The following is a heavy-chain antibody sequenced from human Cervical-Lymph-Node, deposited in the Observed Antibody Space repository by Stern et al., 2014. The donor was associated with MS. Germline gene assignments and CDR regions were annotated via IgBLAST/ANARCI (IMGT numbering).Heavy chain of an antibody. V-gene: IGHV3-74*02. J-gene: IGHJ4*02. Sequence: EDQLVESGGGLVQPGGSLRLSCAASGFSFSSYWMHWVRQAPGKGLVLVSRIDSDGSTTGYADSVKGRFTISRDNAKNTLYLQMNSLRAEDTAVYYCATLGWADYWGQGTLVTVSS. CDR2: IDSDGSTT. CDR1: GFSFSSYW. CDR3: ATLGWADY. D-gene: IGHD5-24*01.